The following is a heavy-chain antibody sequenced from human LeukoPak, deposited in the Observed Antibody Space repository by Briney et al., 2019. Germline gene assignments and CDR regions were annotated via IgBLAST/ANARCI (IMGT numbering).Heavy chain of an antibody. Sequence: SETLSLTCTVCGGSISSYYWSWIRQPPGKGLEWIGYIYYSGSTNYNPSLKSRVTISVDTSKNQFSLKLSSVTAADTAVYYCARHERRAVISFDYWGQGTLVTVSS. CDR2: IYYSGST. J-gene: IGHJ4*02. D-gene: IGHD3-22*01. V-gene: IGHV4-59*08. CDR1: GGSISSYY. CDR3: ARHERRAVISFDY.